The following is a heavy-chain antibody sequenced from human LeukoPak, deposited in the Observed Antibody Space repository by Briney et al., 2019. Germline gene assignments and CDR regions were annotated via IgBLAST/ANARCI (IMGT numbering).Heavy chain of an antibody. CDR3: ARTYCGGDCYSPPNYYYGMDV. CDR2: IYYSGST. D-gene: IGHD2-21*02. V-gene: IGHV4-59*01. CDR1: GGSISSYY. J-gene: IGHJ6*02. Sequence: SETLSLTCTVSGGSISSYYWSWIRQPPGKGLERIGYIYYSGSTNYNPSLKSRVTISVDTSKNQFSLKLSSVTAADTAVYYCARTYCGGDCYSPPNYYYGMDVWGQGTTVTVSS.